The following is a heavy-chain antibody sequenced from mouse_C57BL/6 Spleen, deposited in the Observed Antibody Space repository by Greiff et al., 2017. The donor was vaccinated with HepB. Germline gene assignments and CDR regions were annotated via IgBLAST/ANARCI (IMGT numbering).Heavy chain of an antibody. J-gene: IGHJ1*03. V-gene: IGHV1-78*01. CDR2: IYPRDGST. Sequence: VQLQQSDAELVKPGASVKISCKVSGYTFTDHAIHWMKQRPEQGLEWIGYIYPRDGSTKYNEKFKGKATLTADKSSSTAYMQLNSLTSEDSAVYFCARMRAIYYYGQGYFDVWGTGTTVTVSS. CDR3: ARMRAIYYYGQGYFDV. CDR1: GYTFTDHA. D-gene: IGHD1-1*01.